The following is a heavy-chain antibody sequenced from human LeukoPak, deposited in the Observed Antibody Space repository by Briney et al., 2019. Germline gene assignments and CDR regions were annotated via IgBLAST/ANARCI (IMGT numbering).Heavy chain of an antibody. CDR1: GGSFSGYY. J-gene: IGHJ5*02. D-gene: IGHD3-10*01. V-gene: IGHV4-34*01. Sequence: SSETLSLTCAVYGGSFSGYYWSWIRQPPGKGLEWIGEINHSGSTNYNPSLKSRVTISVDTSKNQFSLKVRSVTAADTAVYYCARLRHYGSGSYPMTGNWFDPWGQGTLVSVSS. CDR2: INHSGST. CDR3: ARLRHYGSGSYPMTGNWFDP.